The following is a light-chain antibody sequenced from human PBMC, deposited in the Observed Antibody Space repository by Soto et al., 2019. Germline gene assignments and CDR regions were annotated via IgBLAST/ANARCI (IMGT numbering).Light chain of an antibody. J-gene: IGKJ5*01. CDR1: QSISRSY. CDR3: QQYGSSPPIT. CDR2: AAS. Sequence: EIVLTQSPGTLPLSPGERATLSCRASQSISRSYLAWYQQKPGQAPRLLIYAASSRATGSPDRFSGSGSGTDFTLTISRLEPEDSSVYYCQQYGSSPPITFGQGTRLEIK. V-gene: IGKV3-20*01.